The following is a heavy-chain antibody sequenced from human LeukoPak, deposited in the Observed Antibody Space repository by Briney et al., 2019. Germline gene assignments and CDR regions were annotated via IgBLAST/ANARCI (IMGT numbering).Heavy chain of an antibody. D-gene: IGHD3-10*01. V-gene: IGHV3-30*04. CDR3: ARASLEVLWFGELLYHDY. J-gene: IGHJ4*02. CDR2: ISYDGSNK. CDR1: GFTFSSYA. Sequence: GGSLRLSCAASGFTFSSYAMHWVRQAPGKGLEWVAVISYDGSNKYYAGSVKGRFTISRDNSKNTLYLQMNSLRAEDTAVYYCARASLEVLWFGELLYHDYWGQGTLVTVSS.